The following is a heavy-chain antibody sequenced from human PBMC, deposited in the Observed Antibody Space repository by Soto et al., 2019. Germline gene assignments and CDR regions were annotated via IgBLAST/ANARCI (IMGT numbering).Heavy chain of an antibody. V-gene: IGHV1-69*06. CDR1: GGAISSYP. Sequence: ASVKVSWKASGGAISSYPISWVRQAPGQGLEWMGGIIPIFGTANYAQKFQGRVTITADKSTSTAYMELSSLRSEDTAVYYCARDRNLLGWANGVWASDPFAIWAQGPMGTLPS. D-gene: IGHD2-8*01. CDR2: IIPIFGTA. J-gene: IGHJ3*02. CDR3: ARDRNLLGWANGVWASDPFAI.